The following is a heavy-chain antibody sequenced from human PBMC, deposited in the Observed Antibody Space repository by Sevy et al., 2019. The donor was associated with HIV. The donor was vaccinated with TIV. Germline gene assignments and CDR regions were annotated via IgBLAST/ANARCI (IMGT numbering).Heavy chain of an antibody. CDR1: GFTVSGNY. J-gene: IGHJ4*02. CDR3: ARGNGKYGHGLNY. Sequence: GGSLRLSCAASGFTVSGNYMTWVRQAPGKGLEWVSCINSDGTSHHADSVKRRFSISRDNSNNMLYLQMDSLRAEDTAVYYCARGNGKYGHGLNYWGQGTLVTVSS. D-gene: IGHD2-8*01. CDR2: INSDGTS. V-gene: IGHV3-66*01.